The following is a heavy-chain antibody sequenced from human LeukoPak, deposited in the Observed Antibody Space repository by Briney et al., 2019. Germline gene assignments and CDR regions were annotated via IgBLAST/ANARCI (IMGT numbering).Heavy chain of an antibody. CDR3: ARAEGYGGELDS. CDR1: GFTFSSYW. Sequence: GGPLRLSCAVSGFTFSSYWMIGVRQAPGNGPEWVANIKEDESEKNYVDSVKGRFTISRDSAKNSLYLQMNSLRAEDTAVYYCARAEGYGGELDSWGQGTLVTVSS. V-gene: IGHV3-7*01. J-gene: IGHJ4*02. D-gene: IGHD4-23*01. CDR2: IKEDESEK.